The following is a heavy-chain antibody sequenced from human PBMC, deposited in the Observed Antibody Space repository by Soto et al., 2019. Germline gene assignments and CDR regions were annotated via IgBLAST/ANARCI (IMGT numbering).Heavy chain of an antibody. Sequence: GGSLRLSYAASGFTFSSYSMNWVRQAPGKGLEWVSSISSSSSYIYYADSVKGRFTISRDNAKNSLYLQMNSLRAEDTAVYYCASDTVTTYYYGMDVWGQGTTVTVSS. CDR1: GFTFSSYS. V-gene: IGHV3-21*01. J-gene: IGHJ6*02. CDR3: ASDTVTTYYYGMDV. D-gene: IGHD4-4*01. CDR2: ISSSSSYI.